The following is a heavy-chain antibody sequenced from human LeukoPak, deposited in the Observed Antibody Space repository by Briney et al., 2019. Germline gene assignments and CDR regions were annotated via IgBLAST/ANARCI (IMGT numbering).Heavy chain of an antibody. Sequence: TPETLSLTCTVSGGSISSSNYNWGWIRQPPGKGLEWVGSIYYSGSTYYNPSLKSRVTISVDTSKNQFSLKLSSVTAADTAVYYCARLGDSYATDYWGQGTLVTVSS. CDR1: GGSISSSNYN. V-gene: IGHV4-39*01. D-gene: IGHD5-18*01. CDR3: ARLGDSYATDY. J-gene: IGHJ4*02. CDR2: IYYSGST.